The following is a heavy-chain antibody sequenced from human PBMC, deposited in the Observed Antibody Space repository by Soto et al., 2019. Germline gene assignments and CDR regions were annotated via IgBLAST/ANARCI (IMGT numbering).Heavy chain of an antibody. Sequence: GGSLRLSCAASGFTFSSYDMHWVRQTTGKGLEWVSAIGTGGDTYYSDSVKGRFTISRENSKDSLYLQMNSLRAGDTAVYYCEREIQTPAGIFHWFYGLDVWGQGITVTVSS. CDR1: GFTFSSYD. CDR2: IGTGGDT. V-gene: IGHV3-13*04. CDR3: EREIQTPAGIFHWFYGLDV. D-gene: IGHD2-2*02. J-gene: IGHJ6*02.